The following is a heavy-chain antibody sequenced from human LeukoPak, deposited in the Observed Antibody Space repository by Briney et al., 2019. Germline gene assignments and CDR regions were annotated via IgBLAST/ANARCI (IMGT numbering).Heavy chain of an antibody. Sequence: ASVKVSCKASGYTFTSYDINWVRQATGQGLEWMGWMNPNSGNTGYAQKFQGRVTITADESTSTAYMELSSLRSEDTAVYYCARGYYDSSGYCYMDVWGKGTTVTISS. CDR1: GYTFTSYD. D-gene: IGHD3-22*01. V-gene: IGHV1-8*03. CDR2: MNPNSGNT. J-gene: IGHJ6*03. CDR3: ARGYYDSSGYCYMDV.